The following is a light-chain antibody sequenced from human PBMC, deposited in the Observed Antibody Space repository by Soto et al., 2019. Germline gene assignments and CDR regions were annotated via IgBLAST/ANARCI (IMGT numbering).Light chain of an antibody. CDR1: QSISSY. J-gene: IGKJ1*01. Sequence: DIQMTQSPSSLSASVGDRVTITCRASQSISSYLNWYQQKPGKAPKLLIYAASSLQSGVPSRFSGSGSGTDFTHTISSLQPEDFATYYCQQSYSTRWTFGHGTKVEIK. CDR3: QQSYSTRWT. V-gene: IGKV1-39*01. CDR2: AAS.